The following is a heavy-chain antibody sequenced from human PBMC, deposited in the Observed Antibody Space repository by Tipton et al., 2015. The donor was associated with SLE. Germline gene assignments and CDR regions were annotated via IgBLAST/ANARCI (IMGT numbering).Heavy chain of an antibody. CDR3: AREGKAMVPFDY. D-gene: IGHD5-18*01. CDR1: GGSISSSSYY. V-gene: IGHV4-61*01. CDR2: IYYSGST. Sequence: TLSLTCTVSGGSISSSSYYWGWIRQPPGKGLEWIGYIYYSGSTNYNPSLKSRVTISVDTSKNQFSLKLSSVTAADTAVYYCAREGKAMVPFDYWGQGTLVTVSS. J-gene: IGHJ4*02.